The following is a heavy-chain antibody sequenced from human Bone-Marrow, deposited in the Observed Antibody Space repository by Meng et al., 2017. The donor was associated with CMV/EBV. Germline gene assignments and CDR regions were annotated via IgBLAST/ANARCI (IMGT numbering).Heavy chain of an antibody. V-gene: IGHV3-48*01. CDR1: GFTFSSYS. CDR2: ISSSSNTI. J-gene: IGHJ4*02. D-gene: IGHD3-9*01. Sequence: GGSLRLSCAASGFTFSSYSMNWVRQAPGKGLEWVSYISSSSNTIYYADSVKGRFTISRDASKNTVYLQMNSLNTEDTAVYYCVITSNTGYLSEYWGQGTLVTVSS. CDR3: VITSNTGYLSEY.